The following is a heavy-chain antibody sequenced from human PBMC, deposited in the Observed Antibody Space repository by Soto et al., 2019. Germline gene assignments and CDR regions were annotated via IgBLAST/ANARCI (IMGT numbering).Heavy chain of an antibody. Sequence: SETLSLTCTVSGGSISSYYWSWIRQPPGKGLEWIGYIYYSGSTNYNPSLKSRVTISVDTSKNQFSLKLSSVTAADTAVYYCASGPETHRFDAWGQGTLVTVSS. CDR1: GGSISSYY. J-gene: IGHJ5*02. CDR2: IYYSGST. CDR3: ASGPETHRFDA. V-gene: IGHV4-59*01.